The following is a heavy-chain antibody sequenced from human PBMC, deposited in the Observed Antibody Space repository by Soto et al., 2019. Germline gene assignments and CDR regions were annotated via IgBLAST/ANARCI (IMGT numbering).Heavy chain of an antibody. CDR1: GGTFSSYT. CDR3: ASYNKLAVPSNAFYI. CDR2: IIPILGIA. J-gene: IGHJ3*02. V-gene: IGHV1-69*02. D-gene: IGHD3-10*01. Sequence: SVKVSCKASGGTFSSYTISWVRQAPGQGLEWMGRIIPILGIANYAQKLQGRVTINEDKSTSTAYMEMSSLRSEDTAVYYRASYNKLAVPSNAFYIWGKGKLFTVS.